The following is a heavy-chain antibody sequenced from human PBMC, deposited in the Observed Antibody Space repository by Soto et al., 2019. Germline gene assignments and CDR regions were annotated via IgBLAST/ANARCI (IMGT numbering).Heavy chain of an antibody. V-gene: IGHV5-10-1*01. CDR1: GSSFTSYW. CDR3: ARLGVVVTAARPFSYFYYYGMDV. D-gene: IGHD2-2*01. J-gene: IGHJ6*02. Sequence: GESLNISCKGSGSSFTSYWISWVRQMPGKGLEWMGRIDPSDSYTNYSPSFQGHVTISADKSISTAYLQWSSLKASDTAMYYCARLGVVVTAARPFSYFYYYGMDVWGQRTTVTVSS. CDR2: IDPSDSYT.